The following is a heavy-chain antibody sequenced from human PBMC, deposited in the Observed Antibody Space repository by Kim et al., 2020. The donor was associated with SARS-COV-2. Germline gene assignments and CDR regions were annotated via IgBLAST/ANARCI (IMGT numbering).Heavy chain of an antibody. Sequence: ADSVKGRFTSPRDNAKNSLYLQMNSLRAEDTAVYYCARGGPYCGGDCYDYWGQGTLVTVSS. CDR3: ARGGPYCGGDCYDY. D-gene: IGHD2-21*01. V-gene: IGHV3-21*01. J-gene: IGHJ4*02.